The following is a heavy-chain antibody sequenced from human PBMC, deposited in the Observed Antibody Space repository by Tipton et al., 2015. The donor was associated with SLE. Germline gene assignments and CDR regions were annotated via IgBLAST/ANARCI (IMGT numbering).Heavy chain of an antibody. D-gene: IGHD6-13*01. CDR2: IYESGNS. CDR1: GGSISGYY. J-gene: IGHJ3*02. Sequence: GSLRLSCTVSGGSISGYYWSWIRQPPGKGLEWIGNIYESGNSNYNPSLRSRVTISVDASKNQFSLRLTSLTAADTAVYYCARVVYSFSDAFDIWGQGTLVTVSS. V-gene: IGHV4-59*01. CDR3: ARVVYSFSDAFDI.